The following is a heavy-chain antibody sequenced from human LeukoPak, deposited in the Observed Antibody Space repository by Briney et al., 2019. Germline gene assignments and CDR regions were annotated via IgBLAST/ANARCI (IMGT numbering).Heavy chain of an antibody. V-gene: IGHV3-48*03. Sequence: GGSLRLSCAASGFTFSSYELYWVRQAPGKGLECISYISSSSTIIKYADSVRGRFTISRDDARESLYLQMSSLRADDTAIYYCGASRQYVGAFDIWGQGTLVTVSS. CDR3: GASRQYVGAFDI. CDR1: GFTFSSYE. CDR2: ISSSSTII. D-gene: IGHD3-16*01. J-gene: IGHJ3*02.